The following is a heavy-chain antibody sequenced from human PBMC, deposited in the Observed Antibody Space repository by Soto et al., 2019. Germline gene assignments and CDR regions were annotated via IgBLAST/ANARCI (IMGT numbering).Heavy chain of an antibody. CDR2: IKQDGSEK. J-gene: IGHJ4*02. D-gene: IGHD2-2*02. CDR1: VFTFSSYW. Sequence: GRSLRLSCAASVFTFSSYWMTWVRQSPGKGLEWVANIKQDGSEKYYVDSVKGRFTISRDNAKKSLYLQMNSLRAEDTAVYYCARDLRDIVVVPAAIGDHDYTNYWSQGTRVTVSS. CDR3: ARDLRDIVVVPAAIGDHDYTNY. V-gene: IGHV3-7*01.